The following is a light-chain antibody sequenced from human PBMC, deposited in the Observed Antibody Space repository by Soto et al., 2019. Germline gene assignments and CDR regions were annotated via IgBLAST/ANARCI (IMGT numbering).Light chain of an antibody. CDR3: QQYYTTPPRT. CDR1: QSVLYSSNNKNY. CDR2: WAS. Sequence: DIVMTQSPDSLAVSLGERATINCKSSQSVLYSSNNKNYLAWYQHKPGQPPKLLISWASTRASGVPDRFSGSGSGTDFTLTISSLQAEDVAVYYCQQYYTTPPRTFGQGTKVDIK. V-gene: IGKV4-1*01. J-gene: IGKJ1*01.